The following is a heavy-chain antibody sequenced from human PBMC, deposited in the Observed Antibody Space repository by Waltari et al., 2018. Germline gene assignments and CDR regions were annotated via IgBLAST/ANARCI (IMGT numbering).Heavy chain of an antibody. CDR1: GASVSSGGHS. J-gene: IGHJ5*01. D-gene: IGHD3-16*01. Sequence: QLQLQESGSGLVKPSQTLSLTCAVSGASVSSGGHSWSWIRLPPGRGLEWIGYINDSGSPYYNPTLKSRVTISIDSSRNQFSLKLTSVTAADTAVYYCARDPGGFDRRFDSWGQGILVTVSS. V-gene: IGHV4-30-2*01. CDR2: INDSGSP. CDR3: ARDPGGFDRRFDS.